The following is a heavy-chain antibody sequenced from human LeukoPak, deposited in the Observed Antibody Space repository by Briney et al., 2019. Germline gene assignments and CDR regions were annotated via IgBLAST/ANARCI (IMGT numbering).Heavy chain of an antibody. J-gene: IGHJ4*02. D-gene: IGHD5-18*01. V-gene: IGHV3-21*01. CDR2: ISSSSSYI. CDR3: ARERGYSYGYSDY. Sequence: PGGSLRLSCAASGFTFSSYSMNWVRQAPGKGLEWVSSISSSSSYIYYADSVKGRFTISRDNAKNLLYLQMNSLRAEDTAVYYCARERGYSYGYSDYWGQGTLVTVSS. CDR1: GFTFSSYS.